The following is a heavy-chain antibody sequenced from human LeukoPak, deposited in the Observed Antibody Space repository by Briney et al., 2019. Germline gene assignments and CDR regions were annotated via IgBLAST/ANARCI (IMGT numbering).Heavy chain of an antibody. CDR2: IWYDGSNK. CDR3: ARDALYLGMDV. V-gene: IGHV3-33*01. D-gene: IGHD5/OR15-5a*01. J-gene: IGHJ6*02. CDR1: KFTLSSYG. Sequence: GGSLRLSCAASKFTLSSYGMHWVRQAPGRGLEWVAFIWYDGSNKYYADSVKGRFTISRDNSKNTVYLQLSSLRAEDTAVYYCARDALYLGMDVWGQGTTVTVSS.